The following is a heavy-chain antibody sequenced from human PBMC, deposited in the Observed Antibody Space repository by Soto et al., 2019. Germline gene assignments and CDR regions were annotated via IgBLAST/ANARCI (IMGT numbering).Heavy chain of an antibody. J-gene: IGHJ3*02. CDR3: ARLFEGSGIIRAFDI. D-gene: IGHD3-10*01. V-gene: IGHV3-21*01. CDR1: GFTFSSYS. Sequence: PGGSLRLSCAASGFTFSSYSMNWVRQAPGKGLEWVSSISSSSSYIYYTDSVKGRFTISRDNAKNSLYLQMNSLRAEDTAVYYCARLFEGSGIIRAFDIWGQGTMVT. CDR2: ISSSSSYI.